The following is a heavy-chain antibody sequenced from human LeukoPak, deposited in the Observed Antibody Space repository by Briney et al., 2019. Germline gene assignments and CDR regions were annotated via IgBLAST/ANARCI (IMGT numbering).Heavy chain of an antibody. CDR1: GGSFSGYY. Sequence: SETLSLTCAVYGGSFSGYYWSWIRQPPGKGLEWIGEINHSGSTNYNPSLKSRVTISVDTSKNQFSLKLSSVTAADTAVYYCARARTYGATEDYWGQGTLVTVS. J-gene: IGHJ4*02. CDR3: ARARTYGATEDY. CDR2: INHSGST. D-gene: IGHD4-17*01. V-gene: IGHV4-34*01.